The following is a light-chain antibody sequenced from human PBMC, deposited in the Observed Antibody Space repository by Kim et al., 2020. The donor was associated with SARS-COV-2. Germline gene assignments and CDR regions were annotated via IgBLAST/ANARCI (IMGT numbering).Light chain of an antibody. CDR2: EDN. CDR3: QSYDSSNRV. V-gene: IGLV6-57*03. J-gene: IGLJ1*01. Sequence: GKTVTSSCTRSSGSIASNYVQWYQQRPGSAHTTVIYEDNQRPSGVPDRFSGSIDSSSNSASLTISGLKTEDEADYSCQSYDSSNRVFGTGTKVTVL. CDR1: SGSIASNY.